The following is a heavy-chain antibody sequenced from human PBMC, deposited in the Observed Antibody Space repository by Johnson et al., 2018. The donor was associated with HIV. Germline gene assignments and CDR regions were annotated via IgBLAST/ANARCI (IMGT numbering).Heavy chain of an antibody. CDR2: ISSSGSTI. D-gene: IGHD6-19*01. CDR3: VREGSEWLAGENTFDI. Sequence: QVQLVESGGGLVKPGGSLRLSCAASGFTFSDYYMSWIRQAPGKGLEWVSYISSSGSTIYYADSVKGRFTISRDSSKNTLYLQMNSLRAEDTAVYYCVREGSEWLAGENTFDIWGQGTMGTGSS. CDR1: GFTFSDYY. V-gene: IGHV3-11*01. J-gene: IGHJ3*02.